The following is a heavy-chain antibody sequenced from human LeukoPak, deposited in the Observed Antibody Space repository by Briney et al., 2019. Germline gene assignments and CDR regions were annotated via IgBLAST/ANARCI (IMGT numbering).Heavy chain of an antibody. J-gene: IGHJ4*02. Sequence: SETLSLTCTVSGRSISSYYWSWSRQPPGKRLEWIGYVYYSGSTNYNPSLKSRVTISVDTSKNQFSLKLSSVTAADTAVYFCARQRSSTWSLGYWGQGTLVTVSS. CDR2: VYYSGST. CDR1: GRSISSYY. V-gene: IGHV4-59*08. CDR3: ARQRSSTWSLGY. D-gene: IGHD6-13*01.